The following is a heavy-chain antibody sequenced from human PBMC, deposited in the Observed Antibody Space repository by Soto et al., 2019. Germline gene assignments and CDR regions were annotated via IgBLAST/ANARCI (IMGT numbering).Heavy chain of an antibody. V-gene: IGHV3-33*01. Sequence: QVQLVESGGGVVQPGRSLRLSCAASGFTFSSYGTHWVRQAPGKGLEWVAVIWYDGSNKYYADSVKGRFTISRDNSKNTLDLQMNSLRAKDTAVYYCARGPIDYGDSNFDYWGQGTLVTVSS. CDR3: ARGPIDYGDSNFDY. CDR1: GFTFSSYG. D-gene: IGHD4-17*01. J-gene: IGHJ4*02. CDR2: IWYDGSNK.